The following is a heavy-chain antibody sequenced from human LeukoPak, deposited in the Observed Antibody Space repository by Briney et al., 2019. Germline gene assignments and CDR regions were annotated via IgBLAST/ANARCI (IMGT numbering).Heavy chain of an antibody. J-gene: IGHJ4*02. CDR1: GFTFGSDA. D-gene: IGHD3-22*01. CDR2: INAGGSYT. CDR3: AKGRRGFYDSSGYFYIFDY. V-gene: IGHV3-23*01. Sequence: PGGSLRLSCAASGFTFGSDAMSWVRQAPGKGLEWVSSINAGGSYTYYADSVKGRFTISRDNSRNTVYLQMNSLRAEDTAVYYCAKGRRGFYDSSGYFYIFDYWGQGTLVTVSS.